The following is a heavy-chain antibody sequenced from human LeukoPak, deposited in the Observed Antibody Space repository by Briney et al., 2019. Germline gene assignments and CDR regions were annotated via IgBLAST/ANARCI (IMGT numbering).Heavy chain of an antibody. Sequence: SETLSLTCTVSGGSISSSSYYWGWIRQPPGKGLEWIGSIYYSGSTYYNPSLKSRVTISVDTSKNQFSPKLSSVTAADTAVYYCARGSSSWFYYFDYWGQGTLVTVSS. CDR2: IYYSGST. D-gene: IGHD6-13*01. J-gene: IGHJ4*02. CDR1: GGSISSSSYY. CDR3: ARGSSSWFYYFDY. V-gene: IGHV4-39*07.